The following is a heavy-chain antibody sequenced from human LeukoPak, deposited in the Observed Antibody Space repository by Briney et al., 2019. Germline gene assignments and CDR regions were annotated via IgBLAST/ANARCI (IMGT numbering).Heavy chain of an antibody. V-gene: IGHV4-38-2*02. J-gene: IGHJ4*02. CDR2: IYHSGST. Sequence: SETLSLTCTVSGYSISSGYYWGWIRQPPGKGLEWIGSIYHSGSTYYNPSLKSRVTISVDTSKNQFSLKLSSVTAADTAVYYCATTDIVVVPAAMIDYWGQGTLVTVSS. CDR1: GYSISSGYY. D-gene: IGHD2-2*01. CDR3: ATTDIVVVPAAMIDY.